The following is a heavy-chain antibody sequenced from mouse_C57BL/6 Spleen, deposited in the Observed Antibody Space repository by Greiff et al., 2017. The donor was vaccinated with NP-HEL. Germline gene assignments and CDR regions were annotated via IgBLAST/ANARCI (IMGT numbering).Heavy chain of an antibody. CDR1: GFTFSSYA. D-gene: IGHD2-5*01. CDR2: ISSGGDYI. CDR3: TRVYSNSYYAMDY. J-gene: IGHJ4*01. Sequence: DVQLVESGEGLVKPGGSLKLSCAASGFTFSSYAMSWVRQTPEKRLEWVAYISSGGDYIYYADTVKGRFTISRDNARNTLYLQMSSLKSEDTAMYYCTRVYSNSYYAMDYWGQGTSVTVSS. V-gene: IGHV5-9-1*02.